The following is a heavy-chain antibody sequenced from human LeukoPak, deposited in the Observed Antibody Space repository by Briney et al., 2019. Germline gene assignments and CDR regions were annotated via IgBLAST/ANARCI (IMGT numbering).Heavy chain of an antibody. V-gene: IGHV3-9*01. D-gene: IGHD3-9*01. CDR3: AKDTGYDILTGYADY. J-gene: IGHJ4*02. Sequence: GGSLRLSCAASGFTFDDYAMHWVRQAPGKGLEWVSGISWNSGSIGYADSVKGRFTISSDNAKNSLYLQMDSLRAEDTALYYCAKDTGYDILTGYADYWGQGTLVTVSS. CDR1: GFTFDDYA. CDR2: ISWNSGSI.